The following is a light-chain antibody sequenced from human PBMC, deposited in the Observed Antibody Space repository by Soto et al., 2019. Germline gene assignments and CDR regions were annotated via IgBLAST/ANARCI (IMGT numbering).Light chain of an antibody. J-gene: IGLJ2*01. CDR1: SSDVGGYHY. V-gene: IGLV2-11*01. Sequence: QSVLTQPRSVSGSPGQSVTLSCTGTSSDVGGYHYVSWYQHHRGKAPKIIIYDVNKRPSGVPDRFSGSKSGNTASLTISGLQTEDEADYYCAAWDDSLNEGVFGGGTKLTVL. CDR3: AAWDDSLNEGV. CDR2: DVN.